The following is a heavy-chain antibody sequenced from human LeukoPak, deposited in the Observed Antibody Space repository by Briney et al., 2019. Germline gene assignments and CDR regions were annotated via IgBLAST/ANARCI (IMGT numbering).Heavy chain of an antibody. CDR3: AKSPVSSCRGSFCYPFDY. J-gene: IGHJ4*02. CDR2: INSVGSST. Sequence: GGSLRLSCAASGFTFSSYWMHWVRQAPGKGLVWVSRINSVGSSTSYADSVKGRFTISRDNAKNTLYLQMNTLRAEDTAVYFCAKSPVSSCRGSFCYPFDYWGQGNLVTVSS. CDR1: GFTFSSYW. V-gene: IGHV3-74*01. D-gene: IGHD2-15*01.